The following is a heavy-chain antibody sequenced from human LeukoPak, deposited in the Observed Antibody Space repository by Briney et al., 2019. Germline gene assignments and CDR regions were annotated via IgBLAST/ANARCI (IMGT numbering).Heavy chain of an antibody. CDR2: ISSRSTYT. J-gene: IGHJ4*02. D-gene: IGHD7-27*01. Sequence: GGSLRLSCAASGFTFSSYSMNWVRQAPGKGLEWVSCISSRSTYTYYADSVKGRFTISRDNSKNKLYLQMNSLRAEDTAVYYCARGGSNWGSLGYNFDYWGQGTLVTVSS. CDR3: ARGGSNWGSLGYNFDY. CDR1: GFTFSSYS. V-gene: IGHV3-21*01.